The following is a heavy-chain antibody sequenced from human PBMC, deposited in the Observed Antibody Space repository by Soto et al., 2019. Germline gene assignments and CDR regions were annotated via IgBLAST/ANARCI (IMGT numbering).Heavy chain of an antibody. CDR3: ATADGFGVVTPFFEY. CDR1: GGSISSRSHY. D-gene: IGHD3-3*01. V-gene: IGHV4-39*01. CDR2: SYYRGST. Sequence: QLQLQESGPGLVKPPESLSLTCTVSGGSISSRSHYWGWIHQSPGRHLEWIGSSYYRGSTHYNPSLKTRVTISVDTSKNQVSLKVYSVTAADTAVYYCATADGFGVVTPFFEYWGQGMLVTVSS. J-gene: IGHJ4*02.